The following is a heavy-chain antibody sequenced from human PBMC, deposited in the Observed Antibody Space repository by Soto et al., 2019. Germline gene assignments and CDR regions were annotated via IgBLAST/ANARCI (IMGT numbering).Heavy chain of an antibody. CDR3: ARDLGVHMVRGVIITGWFDP. D-gene: IGHD3-10*01. CDR2: IYHSGST. CDR1: GGSISSSNW. J-gene: IGHJ5*02. Sequence: SETLSLTCAVAGGSISSSNWWSWVRQPPGKGLEWIGEIYHSGSTNYNPSLKSRVTISVDKSKNQFSLKLSSVTAADTAVYYCARDLGVHMVRGVIITGWFDPWGQGTLVTVSS. V-gene: IGHV4-4*02.